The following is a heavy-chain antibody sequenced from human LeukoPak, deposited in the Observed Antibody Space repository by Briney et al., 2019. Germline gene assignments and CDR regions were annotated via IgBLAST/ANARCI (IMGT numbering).Heavy chain of an antibody. J-gene: IGHJ4*02. Sequence: PGGSLRLSCAASGFTFSSYAMSWVRQAPGKGLEWASAISGSGGSTYYADSVKGRFTISRDNSKNTLYLQMNSLRAEDTAVYYCAKKLLVHRNFDYWGQGTLVTVSS. CDR1: GFTFSSYA. V-gene: IGHV3-23*01. CDR2: ISGSGGST. D-gene: IGHD6-13*01. CDR3: AKKLLVHRNFDY.